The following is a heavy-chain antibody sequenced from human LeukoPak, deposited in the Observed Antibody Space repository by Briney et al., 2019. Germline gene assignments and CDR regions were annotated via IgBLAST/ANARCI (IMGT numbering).Heavy chain of an antibody. Sequence: SETLSLTCTVSGGSISSGSYYWGWIRQPPGKGLEWIGYIYYSGSTNYNPSLKSRVTISVDTSKNQFSLKLSSVTAADTAVYYCATQGFGYYYDSSGYFFDYWGQGTLVTVSS. CDR2: IYYSGST. D-gene: IGHD3-22*01. V-gene: IGHV4-61*01. CDR3: ATQGFGYYYDSSGYFFDY. J-gene: IGHJ4*02. CDR1: GGSISSGSYY.